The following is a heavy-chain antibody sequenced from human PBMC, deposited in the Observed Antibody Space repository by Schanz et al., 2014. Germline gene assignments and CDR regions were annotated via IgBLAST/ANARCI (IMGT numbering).Heavy chain of an antibody. Sequence: EVQLLESGGGLVQPGGSLRLSCAASGFSFSIFAMTWVRQAPGQGLEWVSTISGSGGDTYPADSVKGRFTISRDNSNNTLYLQMKSLRAEDTAVYYCSKDKQGSRSDDSWGQGTLVTVSS. D-gene: IGHD2-15*01. CDR3: SKDKQGSRSDDS. V-gene: IGHV3-23*01. CDR2: ISGSGGDT. J-gene: IGHJ5*01. CDR1: GFSFSIFA.